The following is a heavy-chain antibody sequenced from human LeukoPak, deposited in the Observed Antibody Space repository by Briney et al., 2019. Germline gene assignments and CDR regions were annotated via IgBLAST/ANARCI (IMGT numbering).Heavy chain of an antibody. J-gene: IGHJ4*02. CDR3: ASGSYLSGSSDY. D-gene: IGHD1-26*01. CDR2: ISSSSSSI. V-gene: IGHV3-48*04. Sequence: GGSLRLSCIASEFTFSSYGMNWVRQAPGKGLEWVSYISSSSSSIFYADSVRGRFTISRDNAKNSLHLQMNSLRAEDTAVYFCASGSYLSGSSDYWGQGTLVTVSS. CDR1: EFTFSSYG.